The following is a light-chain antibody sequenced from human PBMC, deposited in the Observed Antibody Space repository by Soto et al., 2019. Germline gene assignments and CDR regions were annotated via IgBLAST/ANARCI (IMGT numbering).Light chain of an antibody. CDR1: QDISNY. CDR3: QPYDNLLLT. Sequence: EIQMTQSPSSLSASVGDRFTITCKASQDISNYLNWYQQKPGKAPKLLIYDASNLKTGVTSRFSGSGSVTHFTLTISSLQPEDIATYYCQPYDNLLLTVGGGTKVDIK. CDR2: DAS. V-gene: IGKV1-33*01. J-gene: IGKJ4*01.